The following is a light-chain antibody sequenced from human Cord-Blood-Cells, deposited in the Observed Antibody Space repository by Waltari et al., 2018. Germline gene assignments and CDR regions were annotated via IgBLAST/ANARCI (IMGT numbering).Light chain of an antibody. V-gene: IGKV1-13*02. CDR1: QGISSA. CDR2: DAS. J-gene: IGKJ4*01. Sequence: AIQLTQSPSSLSAAAGDRVTTTCRASQGISSALAWYQQKPGKAPKLLIYDASSLESGVPSRFSGSGSGTDFTLTISSLQPEDFATYYCQQFNSYPPTFGGGTKVEIK. CDR3: QQFNSYPPT.